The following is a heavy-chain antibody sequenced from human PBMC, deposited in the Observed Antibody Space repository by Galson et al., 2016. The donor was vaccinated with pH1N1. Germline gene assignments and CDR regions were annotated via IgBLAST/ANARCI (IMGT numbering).Heavy chain of an antibody. CDR3: VRAIGPAGAH. V-gene: IGHV3-9*01. CDR1: GFTFDDYA. CDR2: ITWNSVSI. D-gene: IGHD2-2*01. J-gene: IGHJ4*02. Sequence: SLRLSCAASGFTFDDYAIHWVRQAPGKGLGWVSGITWNSVSIGYADSVKGRFTISRDNAKNSLYLQMNSLTAGDSTLYYCVRAIGPAGAHWGQGTLVTVSS.